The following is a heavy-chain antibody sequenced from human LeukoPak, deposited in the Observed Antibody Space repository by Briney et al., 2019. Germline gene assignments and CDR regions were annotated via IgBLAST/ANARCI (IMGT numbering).Heavy chain of an antibody. J-gene: IGHJ4*02. D-gene: IGHD5-24*01. CDR1: GFTFDDYT. CDR2: ISWDGGST. Sequence: GGSLRLSCAPSGFTFDDYTMHCVRQAPGKGLEWVSLISWDGGSTYYADSVKGRFTISRDNAKNSLYLQMNSLRAEDTAVYYCAREGDGYNSPIDYWGQGTLVTVSS. V-gene: IGHV3-43*01. CDR3: AREGDGYNSPIDY.